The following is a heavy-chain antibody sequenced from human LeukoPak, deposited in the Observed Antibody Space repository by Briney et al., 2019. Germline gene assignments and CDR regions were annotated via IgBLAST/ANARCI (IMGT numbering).Heavy chain of an antibody. CDR2: ISWDGGST. D-gene: IGHD6-13*01. V-gene: IGHV3-43D*03. CDR3: AKESVYSRILDV. J-gene: IGHJ6*04. CDR1: GFTFDDYA. Sequence: GGSLRLSCAASGFTFDDYAMHWVRQAPGKGLEWVSLISWDGGSTYYADSVKGRFTISRDNSKNSLYLQMNSLRAEDTALYYCAKESVYSRILDVWGKGTTVTVSS.